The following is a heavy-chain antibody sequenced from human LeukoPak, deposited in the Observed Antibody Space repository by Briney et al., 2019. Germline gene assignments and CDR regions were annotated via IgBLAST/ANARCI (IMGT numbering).Heavy chain of an antibody. Sequence: GGSLRLSCAASGFTFSNYAITWVRQAPGKGLEWVSTISSSGANTYYADSVRGRFTISRDNSKNALYLQMNSLRAEDTAVYYCARDLRAQYYYYGMDVWGQGTTVTVSS. CDR2: ISSSGANT. CDR1: GFTFSNYA. J-gene: IGHJ6*02. V-gene: IGHV3-23*01. CDR3: ARDLRAQYYYYGMDV.